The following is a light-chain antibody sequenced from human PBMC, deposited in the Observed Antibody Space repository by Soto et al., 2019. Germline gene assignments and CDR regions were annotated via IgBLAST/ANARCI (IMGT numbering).Light chain of an antibody. V-gene: IGKV3-20*01. CDR1: QSISSSS. CDR3: QQFGSSPWT. CDR2: GSS. Sequence: EIVLMQSPGTLSLSPGERATISCRASQSISSSSLAWYQQKAGQSPRLLIYGSSSRATGIPDRFGGSGSGTDVTLTISRLEPEDFAVYFCQQFGSSPWTCGQGTTGAIK. J-gene: IGKJ1*01.